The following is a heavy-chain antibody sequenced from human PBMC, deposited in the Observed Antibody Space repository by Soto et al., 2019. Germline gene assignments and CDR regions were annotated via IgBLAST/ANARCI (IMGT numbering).Heavy chain of an antibody. CDR2: ISYDGSNK. D-gene: IGHD1-20*01. J-gene: IGHJ6*02. CDR1: GFTFSSYG. V-gene: IGHV3-30*18. CDR3: AKDLVYLVYYYYYGMDV. Sequence: PGGSLRLSCAASGFTFSSYGMHWVRQAPGKGLEWVAVISYDGSNKYYADSVQGRFTISRDNSKNTLYLQMNSLRAEDTAVYYCAKDLVYLVYYYYYGMDVWGQGTTVTVS.